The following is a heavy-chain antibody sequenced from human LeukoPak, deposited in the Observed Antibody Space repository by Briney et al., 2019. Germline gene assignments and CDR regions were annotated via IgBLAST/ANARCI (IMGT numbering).Heavy chain of an antibody. CDR1: GFTFNTYG. CDR3: ARDDYGGDVQH. D-gene: IGHD4-23*01. J-gene: IGHJ1*01. V-gene: IGHV3-7*01. CDR2: IKQDGSEK. Sequence: GGSLRLSCAASGFTFNTYGMNWVRQAPGKGLEWVANIKQDGSEKYYVDSVKGRFTISRDNAKNSLYLQMNSLRAEDTAVYYCARDDYGGDVQHWGQGTLVTVSS.